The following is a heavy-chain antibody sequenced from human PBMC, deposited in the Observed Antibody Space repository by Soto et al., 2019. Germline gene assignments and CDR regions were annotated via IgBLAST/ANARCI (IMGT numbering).Heavy chain of an antibody. V-gene: IGHV3-74*01. J-gene: IGHJ4*02. CDR1: GFTFSSYW. CDR3: ARESGSGSYYPFDY. D-gene: IGHD3-10*01. CDR2: INSDGSST. Sequence: GGSLRLSCAASGFTFSSYWMHWVRQAPGKGLVWVSRINSDGSSTSYADSVKGRFTISTDTSTTTAYMELRSLRSDDTAVYFWARESGSGSYYPFDYWGQGTLVTVSS.